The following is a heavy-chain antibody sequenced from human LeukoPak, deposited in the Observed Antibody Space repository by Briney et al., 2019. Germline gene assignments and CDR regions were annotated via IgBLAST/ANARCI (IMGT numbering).Heavy chain of an antibody. CDR3: ARGLQSWFDP. J-gene: IGHJ5*02. V-gene: IGHV4-61*01. CDR2: IYYSGST. CDR1: GGSVSSGSYY. Sequence: SETLSLTCTASGGSVSSGSYYWSWIRQPPGKGLEWIGYIYYSGSTNYNPSLKSRVTISVDTSKNQFSLKLSSVTAADTAVYYCARGLQSWFDPWGQGTLVTVSS.